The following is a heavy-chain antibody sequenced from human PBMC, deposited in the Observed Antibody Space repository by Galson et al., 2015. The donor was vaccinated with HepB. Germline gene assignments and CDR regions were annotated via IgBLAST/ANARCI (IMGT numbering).Heavy chain of an antibody. Sequence: SLRLSCAASGFIFSSYGMHWVRQAPGKGLEWVAVISYDGSNKNYGDSVKGRITISRDNSRKTLFLQMSSLRTEDTAVYYCAKSIGDSAMVIDYWGQGTLVTVSS. V-gene: IGHV3-30*18. CDR3: AKSIGDSAMVIDY. J-gene: IGHJ4*02. D-gene: IGHD5-18*01. CDR1: GFIFSSYG. CDR2: ISYDGSNK.